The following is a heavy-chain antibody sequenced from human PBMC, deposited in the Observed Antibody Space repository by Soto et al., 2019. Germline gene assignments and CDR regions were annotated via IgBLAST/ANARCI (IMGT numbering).Heavy chain of an antibody. CDR2: VYYTGST. V-gene: IGHV4-39*01. CDR1: GTFISTTSYY. D-gene: IGHD5-12*01. J-gene: IGHJ4*02. Sequence: PSETLSLTCSVSGTFISTTSYYWGWIRQPPGKRLEWIGSVYYTGSTYYNPSLKSRVTISVDTSRNQFSLELTSVTAADTAVYYCATQDGSRGYWGQGTMVTVSS. CDR3: ATQDGSRGY.